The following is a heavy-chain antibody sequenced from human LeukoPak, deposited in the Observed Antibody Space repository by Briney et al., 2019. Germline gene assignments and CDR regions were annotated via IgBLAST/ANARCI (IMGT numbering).Heavy chain of an antibody. J-gene: IGHJ4*02. CDR3: ARGFPNGGNDY. Sequence: PSETLSLTCAVYGGSFSGYYWSWIRQPPGKGLEWIGEINHSGSTNYNPSLKSLVTISVDTSKNQFSLKLSSVTAADTAVYYCARGFPNGGNDYWGQGTLVTVSS. D-gene: IGHD4-23*01. V-gene: IGHV4-34*01. CDR2: INHSGST. CDR1: GGSFSGYY.